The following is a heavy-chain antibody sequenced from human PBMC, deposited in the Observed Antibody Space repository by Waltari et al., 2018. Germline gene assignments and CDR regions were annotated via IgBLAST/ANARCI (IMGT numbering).Heavy chain of an antibody. CDR2: IYTTGNT. CDR1: GFSVTDTY. Sequence: EVQLVESGGGLVQPGGSLRLSCAASGFSVTDTYMAWVRQAPGKGLEWVSVIYTTGNTFSAESLKGRFSGSRDSSRNTVYLQMDILRAEDTGVYYCAREVVVLNRADYFDYWGQGTLVTVSS. CDR3: AREVVVLNRADYFDY. V-gene: IGHV3-53*01. D-gene: IGHD2-2*01. J-gene: IGHJ4*02.